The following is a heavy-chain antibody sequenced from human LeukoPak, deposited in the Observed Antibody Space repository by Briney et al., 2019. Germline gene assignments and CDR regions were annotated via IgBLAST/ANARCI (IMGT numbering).Heavy chain of an antibody. CDR3: AKYLRPFYYGSGSSYFDY. V-gene: IGHV3-23*01. CDR2: ITGSGGST. CDR1: GFTFNNYA. D-gene: IGHD3-10*01. J-gene: IGHJ4*02. Sequence: GGSLRLSCAASGFTFNNYAMTWVRQAPGRGLEWVSAITGSGGSTYYADSVKGRFTISRDNSKNTLYLHMNSLRAEDTAAYYCAKYLRPFYYGSGSSYFDYWGQGTLVTVSS.